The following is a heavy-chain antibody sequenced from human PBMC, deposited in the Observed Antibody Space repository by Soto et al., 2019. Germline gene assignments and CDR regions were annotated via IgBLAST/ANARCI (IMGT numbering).Heavy chain of an antibody. D-gene: IGHD2-15*01. V-gene: IGHV1-2*02. CDR2: INPNSGGT. J-gene: IGHJ4*02. CDR1: GYTFTGYY. Sequence: ASVKVSCKASGYTFTGYYMHWVRQAPGQGLEWMGWINPNSGGTNYAQKFQGRVTMTRDTSISTAYMELSRLRSDDTAVYYCAREEGYCSGGSCPAAFDYWGQGTLVTVSS. CDR3: AREEGYCSGGSCPAAFDY.